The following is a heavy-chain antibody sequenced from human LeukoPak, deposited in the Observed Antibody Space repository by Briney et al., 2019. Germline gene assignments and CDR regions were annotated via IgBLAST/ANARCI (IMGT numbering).Heavy chain of an antibody. CDR2: ISGGSGNT. Sequence: ASVKVSCKASGYTFTGYALHWVRQAPGQRLEWMGWISGGSGNTKYSQNFQGRVTITRDTSASTAYLELSSLRSEDTAVYYCARDWGYQLIAYWGQGTLVTVSS. CDR1: GYTFTGYA. D-gene: IGHD2-2*01. CDR3: ARDWGYQLIAY. J-gene: IGHJ4*02. V-gene: IGHV1-3*01.